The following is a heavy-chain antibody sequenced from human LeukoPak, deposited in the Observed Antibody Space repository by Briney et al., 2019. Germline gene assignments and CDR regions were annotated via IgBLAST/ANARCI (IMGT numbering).Heavy chain of an antibody. V-gene: IGHV5-10-1*01. J-gene: IGHJ5*02. CDR3: ARLGRKGSSENNWFDP. D-gene: IGHD6-19*01. Sequence: GESLKISCKGSGYSFTSYWISWVRQMPGKGLEWMGRIDPSDSYTNYSPSFQGHVTISADKSISTAYLQWSSLKASDTAMYYCARLGRKGSSENNWFDPWGQGTLVTVSS. CDR1: GYSFTSYW. CDR2: IDPSDSYT.